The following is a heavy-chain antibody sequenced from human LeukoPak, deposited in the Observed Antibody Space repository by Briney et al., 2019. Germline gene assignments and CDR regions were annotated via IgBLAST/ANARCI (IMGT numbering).Heavy chain of an antibody. D-gene: IGHD3-16*01. CDR3: AREVRGYYFDY. Sequence: SETLSLTCTVSGGSISSYYWSWIRQPPGKGLEWIGYIYYSGSTNYNPSLKSRVTISVDTSKNQFSLKLSSVTAADTAVYYCAREVRGYYFDYSGQGTLVTVSS. CDR2: IYYSGST. J-gene: IGHJ4*02. CDR1: GGSISSYY. V-gene: IGHV4-59*12.